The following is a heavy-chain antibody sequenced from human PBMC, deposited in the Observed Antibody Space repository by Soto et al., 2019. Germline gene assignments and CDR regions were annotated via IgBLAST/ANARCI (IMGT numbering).Heavy chain of an antibody. CDR1: GYTFTNYG. CDR2: ISAYNGNM. Sequence: QVQLVQSGAEVKKPGASVKVSCKTSGYTFTNYGISWVRQTPGQGLEWIGWISAYNGNMNYVQKFQGRLTMTTDTSTSTAYMELRSLRSDDTAVYYCARDAPSYSGSYNSVYWGQGTLVTVSS. J-gene: IGHJ4*02. D-gene: IGHD1-26*01. CDR3: ARDAPSYSGSYNSVY. V-gene: IGHV1-18*01.